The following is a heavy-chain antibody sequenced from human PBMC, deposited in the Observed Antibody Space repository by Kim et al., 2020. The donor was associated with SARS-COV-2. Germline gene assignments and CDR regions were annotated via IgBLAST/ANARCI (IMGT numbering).Heavy chain of an antibody. J-gene: IGHJ4*02. CDR1: GGTFSSYA. Sequence: SVKVSCKASGGTFSSYAISWVRQAPGQGLEWMGGIIPIFGTANYAQKFQGRVTITADESTSTAYMELSSLRSEDTAVYYCARDRWIQGPFDYWGQGTLVTVSS. CDR2: IIPIFGTA. D-gene: IGHD5-18*01. V-gene: IGHV1-69*13. CDR3: ARDRWIQGPFDY.